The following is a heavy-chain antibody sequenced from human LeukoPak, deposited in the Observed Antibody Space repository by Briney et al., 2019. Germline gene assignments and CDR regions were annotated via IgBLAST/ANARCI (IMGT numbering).Heavy chain of an antibody. D-gene: IGHD2-21*02. CDR3: ASCYLGGLDASDM. J-gene: IGHJ3*02. CDR1: RYTFTTHG. CDR2: ISAYNNNT. Sequence: ASVKVSCKTSRYTFTTHGFSWVRQTPGQGLEWMGWISAYNNNTNYALKFQGRVTMTTDTSTSTAYMELRSLRSDDTAVYYCASCYLGGLDASDMWGQGTMVTVSS. V-gene: IGHV1-18*01.